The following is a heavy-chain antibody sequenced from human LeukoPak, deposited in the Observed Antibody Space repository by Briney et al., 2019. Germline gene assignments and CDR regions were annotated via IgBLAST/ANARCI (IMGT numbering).Heavy chain of an antibody. CDR3: ARDAPRDLYYYYYYYMDV. J-gene: IGHJ6*03. Sequence: PSETLSLTCTVSGGSISSGSYYWSWIRQPAGKGLEWIGRIYTSRSTNYNPSLKSRVTISVDTSKNQFSLKLSSVTAADTAVYYCARDAPRDLYYYYYYYMDVWGKGTTVTVSS. D-gene: IGHD2-21*02. CDR2: IYTSRST. CDR1: GGSISSGSYY. V-gene: IGHV4-61*02.